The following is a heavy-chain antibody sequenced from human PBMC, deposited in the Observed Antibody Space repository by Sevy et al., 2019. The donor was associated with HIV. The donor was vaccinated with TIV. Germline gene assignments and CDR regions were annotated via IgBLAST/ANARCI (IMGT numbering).Heavy chain of an antibody. CDR2: IKQDESEK. Sequence: GGSLRLSCAASGFWFTDYWMSWVSQTPGKGLEWVATIKQDESEKYYVDSVKGRFVISRDNGKTSVSLQMNGLRVEDTALYYCAREVGGFNWRPYYFDSWGQGTLVTVSS. CDR3: AREVGGFNWRPYYFDS. CDR1: GFWFTDYW. V-gene: IGHV3-7*01. J-gene: IGHJ4*02. D-gene: IGHD3-16*01.